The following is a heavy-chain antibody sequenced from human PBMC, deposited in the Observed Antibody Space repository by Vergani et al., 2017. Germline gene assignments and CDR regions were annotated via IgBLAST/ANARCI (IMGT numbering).Heavy chain of an antibody. V-gene: IGHV3-9*01. Sequence: EVQLVESGGGLVQPGRSLRLSCAASGFTFDDYAMHWVRQAPGKGLEWVSGISWNSDSIGYADSVKGRFTISRDNAKNSLYLQMNSLRAEDTALYYCAKGSSSSGYYYGMDVWGQGTTVTVSS. CDR1: GFTFDDYA. CDR3: AKGSSSSGYYYGMDV. CDR2: ISWNSDSI. J-gene: IGHJ6*02. D-gene: IGHD6-6*01.